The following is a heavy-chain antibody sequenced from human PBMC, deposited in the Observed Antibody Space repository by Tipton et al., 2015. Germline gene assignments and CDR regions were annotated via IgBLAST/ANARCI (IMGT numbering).Heavy chain of an antibody. CDR3: ARDLELGMDV. CDR1: GGSVSSGNYY. J-gene: IGHJ6*02. Sequence: TLSLTCTVSGGSVSSGNYYWSWIRQPPGKGLEWIWYISYTENTHNNPSLKSRVTISLDTSKNQFSLTLNSVTAADTAVYYCARDLELGMDVWGQGTTVTVSS. V-gene: IGHV4-61*01. CDR2: ISYTENT. D-gene: IGHD1-26*01.